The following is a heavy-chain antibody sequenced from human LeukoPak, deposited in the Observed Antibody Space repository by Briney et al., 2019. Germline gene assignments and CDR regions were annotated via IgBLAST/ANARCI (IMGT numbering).Heavy chain of an antibody. CDR2: INYSGSSI. CDR1: GFTFSDYY. D-gene: IGHD3-10*01. J-gene: IGHJ1*01. Sequence: PGGSLRLSCAASGFTFSDYYTTWIRQAPGKGLEWLSDINYSGSSIYYADSVKGRFTISRDNTKKSLYLQMNSLRAEDTALYYCVARRFYRSGSPHWGQGTLVTVSS. CDR3: VARRFYRSGSPH. V-gene: IGHV3-11*01.